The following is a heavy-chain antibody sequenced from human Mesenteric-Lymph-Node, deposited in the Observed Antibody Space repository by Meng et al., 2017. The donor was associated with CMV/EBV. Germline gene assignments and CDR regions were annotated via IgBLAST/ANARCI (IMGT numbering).Heavy chain of an antibody. CDR3: ARLIEGSANQDY. CDR2: MRPYSGDT. V-gene: IGHV1-8*01. J-gene: IGHJ4*02. D-gene: IGHD2/OR15-2a*01. CDR1: GYTFTSYD. Sequence: SCKTSGYTFTSYDITWVRQASGHGLEWMGWMRPYSGDTNYAQEFQDRVTMTRDTATSTAYMELSSLRSEDTAVYYCARLIEGSANQDYWGQGTLVTVSS.